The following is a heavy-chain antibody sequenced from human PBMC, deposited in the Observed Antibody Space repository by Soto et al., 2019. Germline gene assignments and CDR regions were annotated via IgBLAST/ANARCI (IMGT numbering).Heavy chain of an antibody. CDR3: AKVLSSWYVRDFDY. Sequence: GGSLRLSCAASGFSFSSYVMSWVRQAPGKGLEWVSAISGSGGSTYYADSVKGRFTISRDNSKNTLYLQMNSLRAEDTAVYYCAKVLSSWYVRDFDYWGQGTLVTVSS. J-gene: IGHJ4*02. D-gene: IGHD6-13*01. CDR1: GFSFSSYV. CDR2: ISGSGGST. V-gene: IGHV3-23*01.